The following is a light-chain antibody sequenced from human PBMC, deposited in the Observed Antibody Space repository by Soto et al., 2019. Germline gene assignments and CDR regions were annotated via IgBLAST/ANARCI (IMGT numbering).Light chain of an antibody. V-gene: IGKV3-15*01. J-gene: IGKJ5*01. CDR1: QSVSSN. Sequence: EIVMTQSTATLSVSPGVRATLTCRASQSVSSNLAWYQQKPGQAPRLLIYGASTRATGIPARFSSSGSGTEFTLTISSLQSEDFAVYYCQQYNNWPPGITFGQGTRLEI. CDR2: GAS. CDR3: QQYNNWPPGIT.